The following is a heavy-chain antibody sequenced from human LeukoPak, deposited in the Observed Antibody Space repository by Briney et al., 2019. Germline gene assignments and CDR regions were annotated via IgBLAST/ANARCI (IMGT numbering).Heavy chain of an antibody. J-gene: IGHJ4*02. D-gene: IGHD2-2*01. CDR3: AREYCSSTSCAYYFDY. Sequence: ASVKASCKASGYTFTGYYMHWVRQAPGQGLEWMGWINPNSGGTNYAQKFQGWVTMTRDTSISTAYMELSRLRSDDTAVYYCAREYCSSTSCAYYFDYGGQGTLVTVSS. CDR1: GYTFTGYY. V-gene: IGHV1-2*04. CDR2: INPNSGGT.